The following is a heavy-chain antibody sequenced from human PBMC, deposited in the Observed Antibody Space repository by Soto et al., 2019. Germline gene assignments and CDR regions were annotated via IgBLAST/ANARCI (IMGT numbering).Heavy chain of an antibody. CDR2: IYYSGST. Sequence: TSETLSLTCTVSGGSISSYYWSWIRQPPGKGLEWIGYIYYSGSTNYNPSLKSRVTISVDTSKNQFSLKLSSVTAADTAVYYCARDSKYYDFWSGYYTDYNWFDPWGQGTLVTVSS. CDR3: ARDSKYYDFWSGYYTDYNWFDP. CDR1: GGSISSYY. D-gene: IGHD3-3*01. V-gene: IGHV4-59*01. J-gene: IGHJ5*02.